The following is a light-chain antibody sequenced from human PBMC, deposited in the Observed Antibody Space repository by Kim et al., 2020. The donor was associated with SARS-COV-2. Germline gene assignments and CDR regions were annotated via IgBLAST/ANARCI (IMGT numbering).Light chain of an antibody. CDR2: GAS. J-gene: IGKJ1*01. V-gene: IGKV3-15*01. CDR3: QQYNNWPQT. Sequence: EIVMTQSPATLSVSPGERATLSCRASQSVSSNLAWYQQKPGQAPRLLIYGASTRATGIPARFSGRWSGTEFTLTISSLQSEDFAVYYCQQYNNWPQTFGQGTKVDIK. CDR1: QSVSSN.